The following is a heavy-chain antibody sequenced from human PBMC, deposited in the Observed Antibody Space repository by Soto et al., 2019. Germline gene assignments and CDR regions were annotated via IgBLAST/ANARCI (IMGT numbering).Heavy chain of an antibody. Sequence: ASVKVSCKASGYTFTSYYMHWVRQAPGQGLEWMGIINPSGGSTKYSQKFQGRVTITKDTSANTAYMELSSLTSEDTAVYYCARDNWGVDYWGQGTLVTVSS. CDR2: INPSGGST. D-gene: IGHD3-10*01. CDR1: GYTFTSYY. V-gene: IGHV1-46*01. J-gene: IGHJ4*02. CDR3: ARDNWGVDY.